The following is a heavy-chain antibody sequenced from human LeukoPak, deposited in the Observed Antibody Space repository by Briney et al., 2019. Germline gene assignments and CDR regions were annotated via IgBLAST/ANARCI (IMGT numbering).Heavy chain of an antibody. Sequence: IPSETLSLTCTVSGGSISSSSYYWGWIRQPPGKGLEWIGSIYYSGSTYYNPSLKSRVTISVDTSKNQFSLKLSSVTAADTAVYYCAHSSTSSRYFQHWGQGTLVTVSS. CDR3: AHSSTSSRYFQH. D-gene: IGHD2-2*01. V-gene: IGHV4-39*07. CDR1: GGSISSSSYY. CDR2: IYYSGST. J-gene: IGHJ1*01.